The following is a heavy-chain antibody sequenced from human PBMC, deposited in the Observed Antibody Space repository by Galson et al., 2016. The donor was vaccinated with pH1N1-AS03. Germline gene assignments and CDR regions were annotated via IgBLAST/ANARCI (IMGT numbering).Heavy chain of an antibody. J-gene: IGHJ4*02. Sequence: ETLSLTCTVSGGSISSRAYYWGWIRQPPGKGLEWIGSICDTGRTTYNPSLKSRVTISGDTSKNQLSLKVTSMTAAATAVYYCARVVGARPPPDYWGQGTLVTVSS. CDR1: GGSISSRAYY. CDR3: ARVVGARPPPDY. V-gene: IGHV4-39*01. CDR2: ICDTGRT. D-gene: IGHD1-26*01.